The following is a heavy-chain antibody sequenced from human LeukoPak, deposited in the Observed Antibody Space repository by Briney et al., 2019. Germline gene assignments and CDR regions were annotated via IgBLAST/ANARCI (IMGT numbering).Heavy chain of an antibody. J-gene: IGHJ3*02. CDR2: IYYSGST. V-gene: IGHV4-59*08. CDR1: GGSISSYY. CDR3: ARSTYDAFDI. D-gene: IGHD5/OR15-5a*01. Sequence: SETLSLTCTVSGGSISSYYWSWIRQPPGKGLEWIGYIYYSGSTNYNPSLKSRVTISVDTSKNQFSLKLSSVTAADTAVYYCARSTYDAFDIWGQGTMVTVSS.